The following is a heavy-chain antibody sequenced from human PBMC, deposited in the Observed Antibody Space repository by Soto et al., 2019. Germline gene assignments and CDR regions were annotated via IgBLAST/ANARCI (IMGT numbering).Heavy chain of an antibody. V-gene: IGHV3-48*01. CDR3: ARDGYDFWSGYPLYYYVDV. J-gene: IGHJ6*03. Sequence: GGSLRLSCAASGFTFSSYSMNWVRQAPGKGLEWVSYISSSSSTIYYADSVKGRFTISRDNAKNSLYLQMNSLRAEDTAVYYCARDGYDFWSGYPLYYYVDVWGKGTTVTVSS. CDR2: ISSSSSTI. CDR1: GFTFSSYS. D-gene: IGHD3-3*01.